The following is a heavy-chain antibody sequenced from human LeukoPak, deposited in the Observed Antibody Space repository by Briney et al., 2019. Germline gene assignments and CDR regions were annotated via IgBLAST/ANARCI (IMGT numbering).Heavy chain of an antibody. CDR3: ARTFSESYYYYGMDV. Sequence: SETLSLTCTVSGGSINSYYWSWIRQPPGKGLEWIGYIYYSGSTNYNPSLKSRVTISVDTSKNQFSLKLSSVTAADTAVYYCARTFSESYYYYGMDVWGQGTTVTVSS. V-gene: IGHV4-59*01. J-gene: IGHJ6*02. CDR2: IYYSGST. CDR1: GGSINSYY. D-gene: IGHD1-26*01.